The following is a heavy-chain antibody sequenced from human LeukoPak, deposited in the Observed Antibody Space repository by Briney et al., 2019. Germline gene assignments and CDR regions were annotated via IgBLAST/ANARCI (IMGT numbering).Heavy chain of an antibody. CDR2: ISYDGSNK. CDR1: GFTFSSYG. V-gene: IGHV3-30*03. D-gene: IGHD2/OR15-2a*01. Sequence: PGGSLRLSCAASGFTFSSYGMHWVRQAPGKGLEWVAVISYDGSNKYYADSVKGRFTISRDNSKNTLYLQMNSLRAEDTDVYYCVSFYETYWGRRTLVTVSS. CDR3: VSFYETY. J-gene: IGHJ4*02.